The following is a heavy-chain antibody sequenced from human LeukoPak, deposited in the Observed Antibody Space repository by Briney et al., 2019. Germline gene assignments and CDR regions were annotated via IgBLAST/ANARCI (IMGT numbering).Heavy chain of an antibody. Sequence: SETLSLTCTVSGGSVSSSSYYWGWIRQPPGKGLEWIGTIYHTTGTTYYNPSLQSRVTVSLDTSKNQFSLKLSSVTAADTAVYYCARLGPIRYCSSTSCSADYWGQGTLVTVSS. CDR2: IYHTTGTT. D-gene: IGHD2-2*01. V-gene: IGHV4-39*01. J-gene: IGHJ4*02. CDR3: ARLGPIRYCSSTSCSADY. CDR1: GGSVSSSSYY.